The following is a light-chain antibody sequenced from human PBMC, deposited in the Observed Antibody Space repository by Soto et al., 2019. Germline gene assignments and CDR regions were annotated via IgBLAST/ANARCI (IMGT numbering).Light chain of an antibody. Sequence: EIVLTQSPATLSLSPGERATLSCRASQSVSSYLAWYQQKPGQAPRLLIYDASNRATGIPARFSDSRSGTEFTHTISSLQPEDFAVYYCQQRSNWPRYTFGGGTKVEIK. J-gene: IGKJ4*01. CDR2: DAS. V-gene: IGKV3-11*01. CDR1: QSVSSY. CDR3: QQRSNWPRYT.